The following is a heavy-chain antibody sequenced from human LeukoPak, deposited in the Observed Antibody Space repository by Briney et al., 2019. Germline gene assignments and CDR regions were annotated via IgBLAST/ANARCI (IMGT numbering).Heavy chain of an antibody. CDR2: IYSSGST. J-gene: IGHJ4*02. CDR3: ARHKSGGSYPLDY. D-gene: IGHD1-26*01. CDR1: GGPISSYY. V-gene: IGHV4-59*08. Sequence: SETLSLTCTVSGGPISSYYWGWIRQPPGKGLEYIGYIYSSGSTNYNPSLKSRVTISVDTSKNQFSLKLSSVTAADTAVYYCARHKSGGSYPLDYWGQGTLVTVSS.